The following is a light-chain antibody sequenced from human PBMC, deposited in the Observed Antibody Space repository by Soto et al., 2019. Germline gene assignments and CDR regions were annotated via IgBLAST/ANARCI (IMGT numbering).Light chain of an antibody. CDR3: QQYGSSPPLN. V-gene: IGKV3-20*01. Sequence: EIVLTQSPDTLSLSPGERATLSCRASQSVSSSYLAWYQQKVGQAPRLLIYGASSRATGIPDRFSGSGSETDFTLTISRLEPDDCAVYYCQQYGSSPPLNCGGGGKVEIK. CDR2: GAS. J-gene: IGKJ4*01. CDR1: QSVSSSY.